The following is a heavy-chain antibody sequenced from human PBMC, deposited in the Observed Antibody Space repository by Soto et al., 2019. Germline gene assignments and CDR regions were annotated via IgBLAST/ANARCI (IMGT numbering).Heavy chain of an antibody. CDR1: GFTFTSSA. CDR3: AAVTPLYDSSGYYQFDY. CDR2: IVVGSGNT. Sequence: SVKVSCKASGFTFTSSAVQWVRPARGQRLEWIGWIVVGSGNTNYAQKFQERVTITRDMSTSTAYMELSSLRSEDTAVYYCAAVTPLYDSSGYYQFDYWGQGTLVTVSS. J-gene: IGHJ4*02. V-gene: IGHV1-58*01. D-gene: IGHD3-22*01.